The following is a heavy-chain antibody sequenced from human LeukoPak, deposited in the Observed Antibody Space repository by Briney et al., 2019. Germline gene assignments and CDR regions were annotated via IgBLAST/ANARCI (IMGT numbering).Heavy chain of an antibody. V-gene: IGHV3-48*03. J-gene: IGHJ4*02. Sequence: GGSLRLSCAASGFTFSSYEMNWVRQAPGKGLEWVSYISSSGSTIYYADSVKGRFTISRDNAKNSLYLQMNSLRAEDTAVYYCARDSFVSGETDYWGQGTLVTVSS. D-gene: IGHD3-3*01. CDR3: ARDSFVSGETDY. CDR1: GFTFSSYE. CDR2: ISSSGSTI.